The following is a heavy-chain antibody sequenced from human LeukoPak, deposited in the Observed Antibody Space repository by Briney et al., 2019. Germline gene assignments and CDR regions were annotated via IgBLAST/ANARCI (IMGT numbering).Heavy chain of an antibody. CDR1: GFSTSSYY. J-gene: IGHJ4*02. CDR2: FYVGGET. D-gene: IGHD6-19*01. V-gene: IGHV3-66*02. CDR3: ARGAGWNYFGY. Sequence: GGSLRLSCAASGFSTSSYYMSWVRQAPGKALEWVSVFYVGGETYYADSVQGRFTISRDSSKNTLYLQMNSLRTDDTAVYYCARGAGWNYFGYWGQGTLVTVSS.